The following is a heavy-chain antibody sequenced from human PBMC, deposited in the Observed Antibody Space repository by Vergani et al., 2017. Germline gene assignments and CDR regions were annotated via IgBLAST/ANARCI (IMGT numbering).Heavy chain of an antibody. J-gene: IGHJ3*02. CDR3: ARGDYGDYRDAFDI. V-gene: IGHV3-33*01. Sequence: QVQLVESGGGVVQPGRSLRLSCAASGFTFSSYGMHWVRQAPGKGLEWVAVIWYDGSNKYYADSVKGRFTISRDNSKNTLYLQMNSLRAEDTAVYYCARGDYGDYRDAFDIWGQGTMVTVSS. CDR2: IWYDGSNK. D-gene: IGHD4-17*01. CDR1: GFTFSSYG.